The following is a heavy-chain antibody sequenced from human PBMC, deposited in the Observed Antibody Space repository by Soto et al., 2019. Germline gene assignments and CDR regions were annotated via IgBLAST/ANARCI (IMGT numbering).Heavy chain of an antibody. CDR3: ARLHYDILTGYYPLFDY. V-gene: IGHV4-39*01. CDR1: GGSISSSSYY. CDR2: IYYSGST. J-gene: IGHJ4*02. Sequence: QLQLQESGPGLVKPSETLSLTCTVSGGSISSSSYYWGWIRQPPGKGLEWIGSIYYSGSTYYNPSLKSRVTISVDTSKNQFPLKLSSVTAADTAVYYCARLHYDILTGYYPLFDYWGQGTLVTVSS. D-gene: IGHD3-9*01.